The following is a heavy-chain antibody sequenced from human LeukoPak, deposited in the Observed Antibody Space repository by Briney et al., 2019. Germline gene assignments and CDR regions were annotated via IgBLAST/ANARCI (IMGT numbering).Heavy chain of an antibody. D-gene: IGHD1-26*01. V-gene: IGHV4-39*07. CDR2: IYYSGST. J-gene: IGHJ5*02. Sequence: PSETLSLTCTVSGGSISSSSYYWGWIRQPPGKGLEWIGSIYYSGSTYYNPSLKSRVTISVDTSKNQFSLKLSSVTAADTAVYYCALLPSVGAIGRELPWGQGTLVTVSS. CDR1: GGSISSSSYY. CDR3: ALLPSVGAIGRELP.